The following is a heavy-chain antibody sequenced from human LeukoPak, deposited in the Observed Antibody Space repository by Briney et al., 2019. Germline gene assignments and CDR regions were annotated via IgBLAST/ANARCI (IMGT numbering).Heavy chain of an antibody. CDR2: IWYDGSNK. D-gene: IGHD6-13*01. CDR1: GFTFSRYG. J-gene: IGHJ5*02. Sequence: GGSLRLSCAASGFTFSRYGMHWVRQAPGKGLEWVAVIWYDGSNKYYADSVKGRFTISRDNSKNTLYLQMNSLRAEDTAVYYCAREHSSSVNWFDPWGQGTLVTVSS. V-gene: IGHV3-33*08. CDR3: AREHSSSVNWFDP.